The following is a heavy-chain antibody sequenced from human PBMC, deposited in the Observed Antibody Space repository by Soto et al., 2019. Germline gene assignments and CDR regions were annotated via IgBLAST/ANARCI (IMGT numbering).Heavy chain of an antibody. CDR2: IWYDGSNK. V-gene: IGHV3-33*01. CDR1: GFTFSSYG. Sequence: GGSLRLSCAASGFTFSSYGMHWVRQAPCKGLEWVAVIWYDGSNKYYADSVKGRFTISRDNSKNTLYLQMNSLRAEDTAVYYCAREGISSTSMGTFDYWGQGTLVTVSS. CDR3: AREGISSTSMGTFDY. D-gene: IGHD1-7*01. J-gene: IGHJ4*02.